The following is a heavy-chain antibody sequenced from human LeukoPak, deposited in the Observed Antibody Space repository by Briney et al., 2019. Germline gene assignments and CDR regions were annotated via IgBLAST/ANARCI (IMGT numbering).Heavy chain of an antibody. CDR2: IGSNGGST. CDR3: ARDGTTMVRGVIIPSWFDP. J-gene: IGHJ5*02. V-gene: IGHV3-64*01. CDR1: GFTFSSYA. D-gene: IGHD3-10*01. Sequence: GGSLRLSCAASGFTFSSYAMHWVRQAPGKGLEYVSAIGSNGGSTYYANSVKGRFTISRDNSKNTLYLQMGSLRAEDMAVYYCARDGTTMVRGVIIPSWFDPWGQGTLVTVSS.